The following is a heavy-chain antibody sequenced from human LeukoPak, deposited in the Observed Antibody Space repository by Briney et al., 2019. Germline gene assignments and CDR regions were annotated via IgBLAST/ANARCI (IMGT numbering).Heavy chain of an antibody. J-gene: IGHJ5*02. CDR1: GFTFDDYA. CDR3: AKDFYSSGWYWFDP. CDR2: ISWNSGSI. D-gene: IGHD6-19*01. Sequence: GRSLRLSCAASGFTFDDYAMHWVRQAPGKGLEWVSGISWNSGSIGYADSVKGRFTISRDNAKSSLYLQMNSLRAEDTALYYCAKDFYSSGWYWFDPWGQGTLVTVSS. V-gene: IGHV3-9*01.